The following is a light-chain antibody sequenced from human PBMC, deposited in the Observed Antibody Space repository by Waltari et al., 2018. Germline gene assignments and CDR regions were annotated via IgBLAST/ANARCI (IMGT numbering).Light chain of an antibody. V-gene: IGLV2-8*01. CDR1: SSDIGTYNF. J-gene: IGLJ1*01. CDR3: SSYTDTNNFV. Sequence: QSALAQPPSASGSPGQSVTISCTGASSDIGTYNFVSWYQQHPGKAPKLIIYEVSTRPSGVPDRFSGSKSGNTASLTVSGLQTEDEADCYCSSYTDTNNFVFGTGTKVTVL. CDR2: EVS.